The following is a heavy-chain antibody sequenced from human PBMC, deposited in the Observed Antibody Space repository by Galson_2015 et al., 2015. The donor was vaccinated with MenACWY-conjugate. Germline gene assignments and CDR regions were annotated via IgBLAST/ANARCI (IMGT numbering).Heavy chain of an antibody. D-gene: IGHD6-19*01. CDR2: ISYDGSNK. CDR1: GFTFSSYG. Sequence: SLRLSCAASGFTFSSYGMHWVRQAPGKGLEWVAVISYDGSNKYYADSVKGRFTISRDNSKNTLYLQMNSLRAEDTAVYYCAKGGLWYSSGWYSSYYYYGMDVWGQGTTVTVSS. CDR3: AKGGLWYSSGWYSSYYYYGMDV. V-gene: IGHV3-30*18. J-gene: IGHJ6*02.